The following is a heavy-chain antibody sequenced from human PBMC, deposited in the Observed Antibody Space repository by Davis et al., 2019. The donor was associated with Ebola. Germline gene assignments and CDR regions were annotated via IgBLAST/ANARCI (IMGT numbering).Heavy chain of an antibody. CDR1: GFTFSSYA. Sequence: GESLKISCAASGFTFSSYAMHWVRQAPGKGLEWVAVISYDGSNKYYADSVKGRFTISRDNAKNSLYLQMNSLRAEDTAVYYCARDRGTAGHSYGMDVWGQGTTVTVSS. J-gene: IGHJ6*02. CDR3: ARDRGTAGHSYGMDV. V-gene: IGHV3-30-3*01. D-gene: IGHD6-13*01. CDR2: ISYDGSNK.